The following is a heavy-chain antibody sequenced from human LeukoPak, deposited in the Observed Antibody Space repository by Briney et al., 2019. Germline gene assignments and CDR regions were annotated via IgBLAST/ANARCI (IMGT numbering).Heavy chain of an antibody. CDR3: ARGSITQWLLLDY. J-gene: IGHJ4*02. CDR1: GYTFTGYY. V-gene: IGHV1-2*02. Sequence: ASVKVSCKASGYTFTGYYMHWVRQAPGQGLEWMGWINPNSGDTNYAQKFQGRVTMTRDTSIRSVYMELSRLRSDDTAVYYCARGSITQWLLLDYWGQGTLVTVSS. D-gene: IGHD3-22*01. CDR2: INPNSGDT.